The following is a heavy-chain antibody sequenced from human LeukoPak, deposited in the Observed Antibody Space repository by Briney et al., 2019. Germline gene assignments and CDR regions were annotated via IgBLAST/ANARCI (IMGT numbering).Heavy chain of an antibody. V-gene: IGHV3-53*01. CDR2: IYSGGST. CDR1: GFTVSRNY. J-gene: IGHJ4*02. CDR3: AREIAGTFDY. D-gene: IGHD2-15*01. Sequence: GGSLRLSCAASGFTVSRNYMSWVRQAPGKGLEWVSLIYSGGSTYYADSVKGRFTISRDNSKNTLYLQMNSLRAEDTAVYYCAREIAGTFDYWGQGTLVTVSS.